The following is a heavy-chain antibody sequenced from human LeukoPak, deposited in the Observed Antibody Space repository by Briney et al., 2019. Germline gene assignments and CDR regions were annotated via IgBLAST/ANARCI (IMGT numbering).Heavy chain of an antibody. CDR1: GYTFTSYG. J-gene: IGHJ4*02. V-gene: IGHV1-18*01. CDR3: ARNPSGYSSGWPTDY. D-gene: IGHD6-19*01. CDR2: ISAYNGNT. Sequence: ASVKVSCKASGYTFTSYGISWVRQAPGQGLEWMGWISAYNGNTNYAQKLQGRVTMTTDTSTSTAYMELRSLRSDDTAVYYCARNPSGYSSGWPTDYWGQGTLVTVSS.